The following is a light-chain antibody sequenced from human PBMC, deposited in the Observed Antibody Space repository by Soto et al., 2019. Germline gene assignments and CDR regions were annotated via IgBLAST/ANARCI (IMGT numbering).Light chain of an antibody. J-gene: IGKJ4*01. Sequence: GDRVTITCRASQSIGRWLAWYQQKPGKAPKLLIYDASSLESGVPSRFSGSGSGTEFTLTISSLQPDDFATYYCQQYNSYLLTFGGGTKVDIK. CDR1: QSIGRW. CDR2: DAS. V-gene: IGKV1-5*01. CDR3: QQYNSYLLT.